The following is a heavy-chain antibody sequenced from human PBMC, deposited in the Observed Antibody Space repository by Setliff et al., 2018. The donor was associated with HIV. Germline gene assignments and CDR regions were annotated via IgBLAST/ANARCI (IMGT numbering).Heavy chain of an antibody. CDR3: ARRSIVGVIRGYYYYGLDV. V-gene: IGHV4-59*08. J-gene: IGHJ6*02. CDR1: GGSVNIFY. D-gene: IGHD1-26*01. CDR2: IHYSGST. Sequence: SETLSLTCAVSGGSVNIFYWSWIRQPPGKGLEWLGYIHYSGSTYYNPSLKSRVTMSLDTSKNEFSLKLTSVTAADTAVYYCARRSIVGVIRGYYYYGLDVWGQGTKVTVSS.